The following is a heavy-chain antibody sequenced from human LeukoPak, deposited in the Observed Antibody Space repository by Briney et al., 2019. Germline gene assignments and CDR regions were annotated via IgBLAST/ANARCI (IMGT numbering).Heavy chain of an antibody. CDR3: ARAGSPYYYDSSGYYYPEYFQH. CDR2: IYYSGST. D-gene: IGHD3-22*01. Sequence: SSETLSLTCTVSGYSISSSGYYWGWIRQHPGKGLEWIGYIYYSGSTYYNPSLKSRVTIPVDTSKNQFSLKLSSVTAADTAVYYCARAGSPYYYDSSGYYYPEYFQHWGQGTLVTVSS. V-gene: IGHV4-31*03. J-gene: IGHJ1*01. CDR1: GYSISSSGYY.